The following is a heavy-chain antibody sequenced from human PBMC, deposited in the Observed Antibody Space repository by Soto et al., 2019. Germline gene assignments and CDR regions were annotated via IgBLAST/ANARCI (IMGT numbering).Heavy chain of an antibody. CDR3: ARYTLDNWFDP. D-gene: IGHD2-2*02. CDR2: IYWDDDK. CDR1: GFSLSTSGVG. V-gene: IGHV2-5*02. J-gene: IGHJ5*02. Sequence: QITLKESGPTLVKPTQTLTLTCTFSGFSLSTSGVGVGWIRQPPGKALEWLALIYWDDDKRYSPSLKSRLTITNDTSKNQVVLTMTNMDPVDTVTYYCARYTLDNWFDPWGQGTLVTVSS.